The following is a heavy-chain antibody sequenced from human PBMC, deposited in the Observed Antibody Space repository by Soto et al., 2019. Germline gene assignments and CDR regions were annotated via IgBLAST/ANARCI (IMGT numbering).Heavy chain of an antibody. V-gene: IGHV3-30-3*01. CDR2: ISYDGSNK. CDR1: GFTFSVYA. CDR3: ARDAYGMDV. Sequence: ESGGGVVQPGRSLRLSCAASGFTFSVYAMHWVRQAPGKGLEWVAVISYDGSNKYYADSVKGRFTISRDNSKNTLYLQMNNLRAEDTAVYYCARDAYGMDVWGQGTTVTVSS. J-gene: IGHJ6*02.